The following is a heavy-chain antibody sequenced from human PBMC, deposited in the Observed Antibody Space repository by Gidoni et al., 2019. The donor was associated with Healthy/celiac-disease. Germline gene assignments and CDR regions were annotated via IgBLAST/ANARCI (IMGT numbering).Heavy chain of an antibody. D-gene: IGHD2-15*01. Sequence: ESLKISCKGSGYSFTSYWIGRVRQMPGKGLEWMGIIHPGDSDTRYSPPCQGQVTNSADKSSSTAYLQWSSLKASNTAMYYCARQRARGGGLPIYYFDYWGQGTLVTVSS. J-gene: IGHJ4*02. CDR1: GYSFTSYW. V-gene: IGHV5-51*01. CDR2: IHPGDSDT. CDR3: ARQRARGGGLPIYYFDY.